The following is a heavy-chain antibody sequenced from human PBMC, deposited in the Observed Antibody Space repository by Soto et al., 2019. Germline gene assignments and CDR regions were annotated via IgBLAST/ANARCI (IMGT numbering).Heavy chain of an antibody. Sequence: QVQLVQSGAEVKTPGASVNVSCKASGYTFTNYGISWVRQAPGQGLEWLAWISAYNGNTDYAQKVKGRVTMTTDTSTSTAYMELRSLRYDDTAVYYCARDGYGIPFDHWGQGTLVTVSS. CDR2: ISAYNGNT. CDR3: ARDGYGIPFDH. D-gene: IGHD1-20*01. J-gene: IGHJ4*02. CDR1: GYTFTNYG. V-gene: IGHV1-18*01.